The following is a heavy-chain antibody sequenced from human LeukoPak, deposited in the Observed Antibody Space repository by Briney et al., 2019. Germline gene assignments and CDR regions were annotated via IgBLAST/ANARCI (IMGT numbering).Heavy chain of an antibody. CDR1: GGTFSSYA. J-gene: IGHJ6*04. Sequence: ASVTVSCKASGGTFSSYAISWVRQAPGQGLEWMGGIIPIFGTANYAQKFQGRVTITADESTSTAYMELSSLRSEDTAVYYCASRPDRYYYYYGMDVWGKGTTVTVSS. D-gene: IGHD1-14*01. V-gene: IGHV1-69*13. CDR2: IIPIFGTA. CDR3: ASRPDRYYYYYGMDV.